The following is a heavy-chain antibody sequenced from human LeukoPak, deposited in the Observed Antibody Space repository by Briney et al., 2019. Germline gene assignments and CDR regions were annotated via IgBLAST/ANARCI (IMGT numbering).Heavy chain of an antibody. V-gene: IGHV1-69*13. J-gene: IGHJ5*02. CDR3: AGATVTTYNWFDP. Sequence: SVKVSCKASGGTSSNYAISWVRQAPAQGLEWMGVFIPIFGTANYAQKFQGRVTITADESTSTAYMELSSLRSEDTAVYYCAGATVTTYNWFDPWGQGTLVTVSS. CDR1: GGTSSNYA. CDR2: FIPIFGTA. D-gene: IGHD4-17*01.